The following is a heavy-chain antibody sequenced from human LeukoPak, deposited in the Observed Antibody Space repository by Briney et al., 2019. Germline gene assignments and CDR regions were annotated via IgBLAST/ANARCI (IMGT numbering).Heavy chain of an antibody. J-gene: IGHJ6*03. Sequence: KPSETLSLTCAVYGGSFSGYYWSWIRQPPGKGLEWIGEINHSGSTNYNLSLKSRVTISIDTSKNQFSLKLSSVTAADTAVYYCARQYNWNYGDYYYYMDVWGKGTTVTVSS. V-gene: IGHV4-34*01. D-gene: IGHD1-7*01. CDR3: ARQYNWNYGDYYYYMDV. CDR2: INHSGST. CDR1: GGSFSGYY.